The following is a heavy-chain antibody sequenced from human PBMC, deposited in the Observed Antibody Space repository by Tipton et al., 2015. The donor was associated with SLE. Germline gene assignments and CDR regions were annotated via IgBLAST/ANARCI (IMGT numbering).Heavy chain of an antibody. CDR3: ARAYCGGDCYSGYYFDY. D-gene: IGHD2-21*02. Sequence: SLRLSCAASGFTVSSNYMSWVRQAPGKGLEWVSVIYSGGSTYYADSVKGRFTISRHNSKNTLYLQMNSLRAEDTAVYYCARAYCGGDCYSGYYFDYWGQGTLVTVSS. J-gene: IGHJ4*02. CDR2: IYSGGST. V-gene: IGHV3-53*04. CDR1: GFTVSSNY.